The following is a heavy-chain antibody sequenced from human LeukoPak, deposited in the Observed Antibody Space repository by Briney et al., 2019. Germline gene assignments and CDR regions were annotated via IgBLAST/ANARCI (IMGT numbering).Heavy chain of an antibody. CDR1: GGTFSSYA. D-gene: IGHD6-13*01. V-gene: IGHV1-69*04. CDR3: ARMAVAAAGSFDY. Sequence: SVKVSCKASGGTFSSYAISWVRQAPGQGLEWMGRIIPILGIANYAQKFQGRVAITADKSTSTAYMELSSLRSEDTAVYYCARMAVAAAGSFDYWGQGTLVTVSS. CDR2: IIPILGIA. J-gene: IGHJ4*02.